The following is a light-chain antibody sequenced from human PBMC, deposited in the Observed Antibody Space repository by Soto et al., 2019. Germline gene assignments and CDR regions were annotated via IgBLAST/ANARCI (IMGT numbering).Light chain of an antibody. CDR3: QQYGSSSQT. CDR2: GAS. CDR1: QSVSSSY. Sequence: EIVLTQSPGTLSLSPGERATLSCRASQSVSSSYLAWYQQKPGQAPRLLIYGASSRATGIPDRFSGSGSGTDFTLTISRLEPEDFAVYYCQQYGSSSQTFGKGTKVDIK. J-gene: IGKJ1*01. V-gene: IGKV3-20*01.